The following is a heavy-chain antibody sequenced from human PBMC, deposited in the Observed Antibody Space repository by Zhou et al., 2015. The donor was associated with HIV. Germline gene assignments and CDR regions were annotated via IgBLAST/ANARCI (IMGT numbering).Heavy chain of an antibody. CDR3: ARWDSRGANRADS. D-gene: IGHD3-22*01. V-gene: IGHV1-69*06. J-gene: IGHJ5*01. CDR2: IIPIIGTA. CDR1: GGTFSSYT. Sequence: QVQLVQSGAEVKKPGSSVKVSCKASGGTFSSYTINWVRQAPGQGLEWMGGIIPIIGTADYAQKFQDRVTITADKSTRTAYMELSSLRSEDTAVYYCARWDSRGANRADSWGQGTLVTVSS.